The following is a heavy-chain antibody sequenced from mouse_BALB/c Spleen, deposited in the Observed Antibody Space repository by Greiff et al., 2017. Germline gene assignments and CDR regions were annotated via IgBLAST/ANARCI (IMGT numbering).Heavy chain of an antibody. J-gene: IGHJ4*01. V-gene: IGHV14-3*02. CDR3: ATGIYYYGSSYLYAMDY. D-gene: IGHD1-1*01. CDR1: GFNIKDTY. CDR2: IDPANGNT. Sequence: VQLQQSGAELVKPGASVKLSCTASGFNIKDTYMHWVKQRPEQGLEWIGRIDPANGNTKYDPKFQGKATITADTSSNTAYLQLSSLTSEDTAVYYCATGIYYYGSSYLYAMDYWGQGTSVTVSS.